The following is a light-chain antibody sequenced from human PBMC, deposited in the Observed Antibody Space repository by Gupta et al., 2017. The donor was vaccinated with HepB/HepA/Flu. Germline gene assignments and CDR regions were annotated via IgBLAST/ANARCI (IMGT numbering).Light chain of an antibody. CDR1: QNIYNF. J-gene: IGKJ2*01. V-gene: IGKV1-39*01. CDR3: QQTYNSPRT. CDR2: GTS. Sequence: DIQMTQSPSSLSASVGDRVTITCRASQNIYNFLNWYQQKPGKAPKLLIYGTSSLQTGVTSRFSGSGSGTEFTLTIRSLQPEDFAIYYCQQTYNSPRTFGQGTKVDIK.